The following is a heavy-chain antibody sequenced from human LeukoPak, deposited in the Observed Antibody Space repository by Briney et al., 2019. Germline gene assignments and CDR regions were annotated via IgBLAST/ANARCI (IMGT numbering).Heavy chain of an antibody. V-gene: IGHV4-59*01. D-gene: IGHD6-19*01. CDR1: GGSIGSYY. CDR2: IYYSGST. Sequence: SETLSLTCTVSGGSIGSYYWNWIRQPPGKGLEWIGYIYYSGSTNYNPSLKSRVTISVDTSKNQFSLKLSSVTAADTAVYYCARDGYSSGWYFNWFDPWGQGTLVTVSS. J-gene: IGHJ5*02. CDR3: ARDGYSSGWYFNWFDP.